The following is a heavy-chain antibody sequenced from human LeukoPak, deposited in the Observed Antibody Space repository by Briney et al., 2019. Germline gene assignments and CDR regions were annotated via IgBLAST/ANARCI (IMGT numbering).Heavy chain of an antibody. CDR3: AKDLGSIAAAGNVFGYFDY. J-gene: IGHJ4*02. V-gene: IGHV3-74*01. CDR1: GFTFSSYW. Sequence: GGSLRLSCAASGFTFSSYWMHWVRQVPGKGLVWVARINGDGSNIAYADSVRGRFTISRDNAKNTLYLEMSSLRAEDTAVYYCAKDLGSIAAAGNVFGYFDYWGQGTLVTVSS. CDR2: INGDGSNI. D-gene: IGHD6-13*01.